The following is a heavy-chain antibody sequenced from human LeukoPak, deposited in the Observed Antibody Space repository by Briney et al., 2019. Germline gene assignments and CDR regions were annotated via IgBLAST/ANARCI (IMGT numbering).Heavy chain of an antibody. CDR1: GGSFSGYY. CDR2: INHSGST. Sequence: SETLSLTCAVYGGSFSGYYWSWIRQPPGKGLEWIGEINHSGSTNYNPSLKSRVTISVDTSKNQFSLKLSSVTAADTAVYYCARGGYSYGYRWFDPWGQGTLSPSPQ. CDR3: ARGGYSYGYRWFDP. V-gene: IGHV4-34*01. J-gene: IGHJ5*02. D-gene: IGHD5-18*01.